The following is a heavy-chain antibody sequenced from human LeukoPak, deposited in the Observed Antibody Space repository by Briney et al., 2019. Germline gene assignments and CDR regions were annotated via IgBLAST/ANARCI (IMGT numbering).Heavy chain of an antibody. D-gene: IGHD3-10*01. CDR2: IKPNSGGT. CDR3: ARAYGSGSSYHPDY. J-gene: IGHJ4*02. Sequence: SVKVSCKASGYTFTAYYMHWVRQAPGQGREWMGWIKPNSGGTNSSQKFQDRVTLTRDTSISTAYMELGSLRSDDTAIYYCARAYGSGSSYHPDYWGQGTLVTVSS. CDR1: GYTFTAYY. V-gene: IGHV1-2*02.